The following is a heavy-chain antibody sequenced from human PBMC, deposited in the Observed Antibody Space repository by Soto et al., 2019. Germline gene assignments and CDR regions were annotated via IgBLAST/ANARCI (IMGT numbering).Heavy chain of an antibody. CDR3: ARDGYGGTTQNYYYGMDV. D-gene: IGHD1-7*01. J-gene: IGHJ6*02. CDR2: IIPIFGTA. Sequence: QVQLVQSGAEVKKPGSSVKVSCKASGGTFSSYAISWVRQAPGQGLEWMGGIIPIFGTANYAQKFQGRVTITADXXTXTAXMELSSLRSEDTAVYYCARDGYGGTTQNYYYGMDVWGQGTTVTVSS. V-gene: IGHV1-69*12. CDR1: GGTFSSYA.